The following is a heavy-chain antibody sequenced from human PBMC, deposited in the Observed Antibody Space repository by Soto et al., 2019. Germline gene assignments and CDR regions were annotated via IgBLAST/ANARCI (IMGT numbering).Heavy chain of an antibody. V-gene: IGHV1-69*02. CDR2: IIPILGIA. Sequence: QVQLVQSGAEVKKPGSSVKVSCKASGGTFSSYTISWVRQAPGQGLEWMGRIIPILGIANYAQKFQGRVTITADKSTRTAYMELSSLRSEDTAVYYCARATIAAAGKAFDYWGQGTLVTVSS. CDR3: ARATIAAAGKAFDY. CDR1: GGTFSSYT. D-gene: IGHD6-13*01. J-gene: IGHJ4*02.